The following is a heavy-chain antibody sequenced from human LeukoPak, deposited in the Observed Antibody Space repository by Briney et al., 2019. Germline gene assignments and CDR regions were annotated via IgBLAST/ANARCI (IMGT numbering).Heavy chain of an antibody. D-gene: IGHD3-22*01. CDR1: GGSISSSSYY. CDR2: IYYSGST. Sequence: PSETLSLTCTVSGGSISSSSYYWGWIRQPPGKGLEWIGSIYYSGSTYYNPSPKSRVTISVDTSKNQFSLKLSSVTAADTAVYYCARVTAYDGSGYYKYYFDYWGQGTLVTVSS. J-gene: IGHJ4*02. CDR3: ARVTAYDGSGYYKYYFDY. V-gene: IGHV4-39*01.